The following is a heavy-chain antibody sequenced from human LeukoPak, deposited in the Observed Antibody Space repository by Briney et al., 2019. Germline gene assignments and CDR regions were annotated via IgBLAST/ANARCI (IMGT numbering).Heavy chain of an antibody. J-gene: IGHJ6*02. CDR3: AKEGPGSLIVSGEYYYYGMDV. V-gene: IGHV3-30*18. D-gene: IGHD2/OR15-2a*01. CDR2: ISHDGNNN. Sequence: PGGSLRLSCAASGFPLTTYAVHSVRQAPGRGLGWMAVISHDGNNNHYTDSVKGRFTVSRDNSNNTVFLQMNSLRPDDTAVYYCAKEGPGSLIVSGEYYYYGMDVWGQGTTVTVSS. CDR1: GFPLTTYA.